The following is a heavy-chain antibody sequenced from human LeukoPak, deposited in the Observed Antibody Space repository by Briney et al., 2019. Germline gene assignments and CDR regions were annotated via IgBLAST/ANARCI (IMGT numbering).Heavy chain of an antibody. Sequence: GGSLRLSCAASGFTFSSYAMTWVRQAPGKGLEWVSAISGSGGSTYYADSVKGRFTVSRDNSKNTLYLQMNSLRAEDTAVYYCARVIVVVPAVMWYYFDYWGQGTLVTVSS. CDR2: ISGSGGST. CDR3: ARVIVVVPAVMWYYFDY. CDR1: GFTFSSYA. V-gene: IGHV3-23*01. J-gene: IGHJ4*02. D-gene: IGHD2-2*01.